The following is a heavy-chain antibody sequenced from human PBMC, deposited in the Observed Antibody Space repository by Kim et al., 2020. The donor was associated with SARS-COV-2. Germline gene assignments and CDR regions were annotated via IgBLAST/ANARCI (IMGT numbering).Heavy chain of an antibody. CDR3: ARVRTPGIAAACFDP. CDR2: IYYSGST. V-gene: IGHV4-31*03. Sequence: SETLSLTCTVSGGSISSGGYYWSWIRQHPGKGLEWIGYIYYSGSTYYNPSLKSRVTISVDTSKNQFSLKLSSVTAADTAVYYCARVRTPGIAAACFDPWGQGTLVTVSS. CDR1: GGSISSGGYY. J-gene: IGHJ5*02. D-gene: IGHD6-13*01.